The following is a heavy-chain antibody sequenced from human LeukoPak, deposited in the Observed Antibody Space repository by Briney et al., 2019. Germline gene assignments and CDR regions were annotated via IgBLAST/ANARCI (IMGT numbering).Heavy chain of an antibody. Sequence: SETLSLTCTVSGGSISSYYWSWIGQPPGKGLEWIGYIYYSGSTNYNPSLKSRVTISVDTSKNQFSLKLSSVTAADTAVYYCARDKGVAARRGAFDIWGQGTMVTVSS. CDR3: ARDKGVAARRGAFDI. CDR1: GGSISSYY. CDR2: IYYSGST. J-gene: IGHJ3*02. D-gene: IGHD6-6*01. V-gene: IGHV4-59*01.